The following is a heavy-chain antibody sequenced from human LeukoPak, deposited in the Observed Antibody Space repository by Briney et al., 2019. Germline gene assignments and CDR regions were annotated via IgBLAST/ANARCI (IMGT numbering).Heavy chain of an antibody. J-gene: IGHJ4*02. CDR2: INHSGST. CDR3: AKIRFGEFNYFDY. D-gene: IGHD3-10*01. Sequence: SETLSLTCAVYGGSFSGYYWSWIRQPPGKGLEWIGEINHSGSTNYNPSLKSRVTISVDTSKNQSSLKLSSVTAADTAVYYCAKIRFGEFNYFDYWGQGTLVTVSS. V-gene: IGHV4-34*01. CDR1: GGSFSGYY.